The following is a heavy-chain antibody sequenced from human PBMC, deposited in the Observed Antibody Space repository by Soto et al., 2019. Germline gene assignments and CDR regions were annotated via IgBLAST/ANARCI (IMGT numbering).Heavy chain of an antibody. CDR3: AREVCSVGDCFSRGRFDP. Sequence: EVKLVESGGGVVQPGGSLRLSCETFGFTFSPFWMHWVCQEPGKGLVWVSRVNHHGSRTVYADSVKGWFTISRDNAKNTIYLHMRSLSAGDTAVYYCAREVCSVGDCFSRGRFDPWGQGTLVTVSS. J-gene: IGHJ5*02. D-gene: IGHD2-21*02. CDR1: GFTFSPFW. CDR2: VNHHGSRT. V-gene: IGHV3-74*01.